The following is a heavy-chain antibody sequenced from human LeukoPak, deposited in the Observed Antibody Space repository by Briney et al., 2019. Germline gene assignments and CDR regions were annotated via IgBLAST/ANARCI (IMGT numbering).Heavy chain of an antibody. J-gene: IGHJ6*03. Sequence: ASVNVSCKASGYTFTSYGISWVQQAPGQGLEWMGWISTYNGNTNYAQKLQGRVTMTTDTFTSTAYMELRSLRSDDTAVYYCARESVAGSYMDVWGKGTTVTVSS. CDR2: ISTYNGNT. D-gene: IGHD6-19*01. V-gene: IGHV1-18*01. CDR1: GYTFTSYG. CDR3: ARESVAGSYMDV.